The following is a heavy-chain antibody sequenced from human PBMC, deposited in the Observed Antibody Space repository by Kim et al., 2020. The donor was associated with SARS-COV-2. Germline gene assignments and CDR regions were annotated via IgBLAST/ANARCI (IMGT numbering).Heavy chain of an antibody. D-gene: IGHD2-15*01. V-gene: IGHV4-38-2*02. Sequence: SETLSLTCTVSGYSISSGYYWGWIRQPPGKGLEWIGSIYHSGSTYYNPSLKSRVTISVDTSKNQFSLKLSSVTAADTAVYYCARNPCCSGGSCYTALLRPNWFDPWGQGTLVTVSS. J-gene: IGHJ5*02. CDR1: GYSISSGYY. CDR2: IYHSGST. CDR3: ARNPCCSGGSCYTALLRPNWFDP.